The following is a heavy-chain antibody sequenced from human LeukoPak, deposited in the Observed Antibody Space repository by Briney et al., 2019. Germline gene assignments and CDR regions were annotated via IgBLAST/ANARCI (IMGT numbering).Heavy chain of an antibody. CDR1: VGSISSGGYY. CDR2: ISHSGST. D-gene: IGHD2-2*02. Sequence: SQTLSLTCTVSVGSISSGGYYWSWIRQPPGKGLEWIGYISHSGSTHYNPSLKSRVTISVDKSKNQFSLKLSSVTAADTAVYYCARGGILSSSSCYNVWGKGTTVTVSS. V-gene: IGHV4-30-2*01. CDR3: ARGGILSSSSCYNV. J-gene: IGHJ6*04.